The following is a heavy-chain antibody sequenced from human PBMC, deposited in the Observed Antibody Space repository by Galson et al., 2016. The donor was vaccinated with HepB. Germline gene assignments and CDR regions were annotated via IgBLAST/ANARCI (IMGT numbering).Heavy chain of an antibody. CDR1: GYTFTSYY. D-gene: IGHD3-10*01. Sequence: SVKVSCKASGYTFTSYYKHWVRQAPGQGLEWMGIINPSGGSTSYAQKFQGRVTMTRDTSTSTVYMELSSLRSEDTAVYCCARDRHYYGSGSYPSRYFDYWGQGTLVTVSS. V-gene: IGHV1-46*01. CDR3: ARDRHYYGSGSYPSRYFDY. CDR2: INPSGGST. J-gene: IGHJ4*02.